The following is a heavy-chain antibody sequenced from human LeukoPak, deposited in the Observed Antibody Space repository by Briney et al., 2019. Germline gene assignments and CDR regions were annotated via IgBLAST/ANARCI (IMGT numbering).Heavy chain of an antibody. D-gene: IGHD3-3*01. CDR2: ITNSGRST. Sequence: GGSLRLSCEASGFSLSTYFLSWIRQAPGKGLEWVSYITNSGRSTKYADAVKGRFTISRDNAKQSVYLEMTDLRAEDTAVYYCAREASGYYNVFDSWGQGTLVTVSS. CDR3: AREASGYYNVFDS. CDR1: GFSLSTYF. J-gene: IGHJ4*02. V-gene: IGHV3-11*04.